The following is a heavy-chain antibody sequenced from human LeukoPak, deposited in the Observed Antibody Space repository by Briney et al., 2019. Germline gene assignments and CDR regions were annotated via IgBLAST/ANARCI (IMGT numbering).Heavy chain of an antibody. J-gene: IGHJ6*03. CDR2: IYNSGFN. CDR1: GDSMSSSNDC. V-gene: IGHV4-39*07. CDR3: ARLAETYYMDV. Sequence: PSETLSLTCSVSGDSMSSSNDCWGWIRQSPGKGLEWIGGIYNSGFNYYNPSLKSRVTLSVDTSNRQFSLKLSSVSAADTAVYYCARLAETYYMDVWGKGTTVTISS.